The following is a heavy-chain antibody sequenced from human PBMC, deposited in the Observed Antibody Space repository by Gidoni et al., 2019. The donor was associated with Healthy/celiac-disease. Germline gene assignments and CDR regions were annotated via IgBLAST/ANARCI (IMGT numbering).Heavy chain of an antibody. CDR3: ARILLDQGYYYYGMDV. J-gene: IGHJ6*02. Sequence: QVTLKESGPVLVKPTETLTLTCTVSGFSLSTARMGVSWIRQPQGKALEWLAHIFSTDEKSYSTSLKSRLTISKDTSKSQVVLTRTNMDPVDTATYYCARILLDQGYYYYGMDVWGQGTTVTVSS. CDR2: IFSTDEK. CDR1: GFSLSTARMG. D-gene: IGHD3-9*01. V-gene: IGHV2-26*01.